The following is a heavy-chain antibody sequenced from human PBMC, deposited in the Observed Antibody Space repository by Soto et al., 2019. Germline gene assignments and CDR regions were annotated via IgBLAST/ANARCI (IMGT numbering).Heavy chain of an antibody. J-gene: IGHJ4*02. Sequence: PGGSLRLSCAGSGLTFNNAWMSWVRQAPGKGLEWVGRIKKETDGGTTDYAASVKGRFSISRDDSKNTVFLQMNSLRTEDTAVYYCTTVFLWSYYFDNWGPGTLVTVSS. CDR2: IKKETDGGTT. CDR1: GLTFNNAW. V-gene: IGHV3-15*01. D-gene: IGHD2-21*01. CDR3: TTVFLWSYYFDN.